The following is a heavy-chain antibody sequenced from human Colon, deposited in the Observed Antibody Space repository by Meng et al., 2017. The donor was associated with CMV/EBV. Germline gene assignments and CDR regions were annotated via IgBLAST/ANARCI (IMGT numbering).Heavy chain of an antibody. V-gene: IGHV4-39*07. CDR1: GRSISSSSYS. CDR2: IFYNGST. CDR3: ARTNRMFRGDLGMDV. J-gene: IGHJ6*02. D-gene: IGHD3-10*01. Sequence: SETLSLTCTVSGRSISSSSYSWAWIRQPPGKGLEWIGTIFYNGSTSYIPSLKSRISMSVDTSQNQFSLKLSSVSAADTALYYCARTNRMFRGDLGMDVWGQGTTVTSP.